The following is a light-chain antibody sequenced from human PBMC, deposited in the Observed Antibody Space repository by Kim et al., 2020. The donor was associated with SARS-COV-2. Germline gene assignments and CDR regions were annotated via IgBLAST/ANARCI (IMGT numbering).Light chain of an antibody. Sequence: TINCKSSQSVLYSSNNKNYLAWYQQKPGQPPKLLIYWASTRESGVPDRFSGSGSGTDFTLTISSLQAEDVAVYYCQQYYSTPPITFGPGTKVDIK. CDR2: WAS. J-gene: IGKJ3*01. V-gene: IGKV4-1*01. CDR3: QQYYSTPPIT. CDR1: QSVLYSSNNKNY.